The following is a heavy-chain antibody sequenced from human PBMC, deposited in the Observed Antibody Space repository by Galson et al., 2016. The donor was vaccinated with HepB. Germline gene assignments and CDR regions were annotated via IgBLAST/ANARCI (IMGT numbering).Heavy chain of an antibody. CDR3: ATHHDFEWGGFFDY. J-gene: IGHJ4*02. V-gene: IGHV1-24*01. D-gene: IGHD3-3*01. CDR2: FDPEEGET. CDR1: GSTLSDSS. Sequence: SVKVSCKVSGSTLSDSSIHWVRQAPGKGFEWIGGFDPEEGETIYAQNFQGRVTMTEDTSTDIAYMELSGLKSEDSAIYYCATHHDFEWGGFFDYWGQGTLVSVAS.